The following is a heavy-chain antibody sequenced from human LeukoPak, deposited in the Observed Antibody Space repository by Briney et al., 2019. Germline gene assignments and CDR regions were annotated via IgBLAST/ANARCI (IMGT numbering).Heavy chain of an antibody. D-gene: IGHD1-26*01. Sequence: GGSLRLSCAASGFTFSSYAMSWVRQAPGKGLEWVSAISGSGGSTYYADSVKRRFTISRDNSKNTLYLQMNSLRAEDTAVYYCAKALGGLLTFDYWGQGTLVTVSS. CDR2: ISGSGGST. CDR3: AKALGGLLTFDY. V-gene: IGHV3-23*01. J-gene: IGHJ4*02. CDR1: GFTFSSYA.